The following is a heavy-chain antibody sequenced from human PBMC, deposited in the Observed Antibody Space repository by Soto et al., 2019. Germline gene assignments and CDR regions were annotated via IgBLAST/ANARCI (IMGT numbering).Heavy chain of an antibody. J-gene: IGHJ6*02. CDR1: GFTFSSYA. CDR3: ARDLGAASAPYGMDV. D-gene: IGHD6-13*01. CDR2: ISYDGSNK. Sequence: GGSLRLSCAASGFTFSSYAMHWVRQAPGKGLEWVAVISYDGSNKYYADSVKGRFTISRDNSKNTLYLQMNSLRAEDTAVYYCARDLGAASAPYGMDVWGQGTTVTVSS. V-gene: IGHV3-30-3*01.